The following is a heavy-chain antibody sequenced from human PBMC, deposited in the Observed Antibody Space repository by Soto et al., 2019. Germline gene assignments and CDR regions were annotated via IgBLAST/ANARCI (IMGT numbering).Heavy chain of an antibody. CDR3: ARGFLGVVPAALKVGPPSYYYYYGMDV. Sequence: ASVKVSCKASAYTFTSYYMHWVRQAPGQGLEWMGIINPSGGSTSYAQKFQGRVTMTRDTSTSTVYMGLSSLRSEDTAVYYCARGFLGVVPAALKVGPPSYYYYYGMDVWGQGTTVTVSS. J-gene: IGHJ6*02. CDR2: INPSGGST. D-gene: IGHD2-2*01. CDR1: AYTFTSYY. V-gene: IGHV1-46*01.